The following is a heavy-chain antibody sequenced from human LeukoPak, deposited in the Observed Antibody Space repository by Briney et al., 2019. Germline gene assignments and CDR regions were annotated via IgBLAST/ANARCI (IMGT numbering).Heavy chain of an antibody. CDR1: SASISDNIYY. CDR3: ARSHYCTNGLCYFYF. CDR2: IYYSGTT. V-gene: IGHV4-39*01. Sequence: SETLSLTCTVSSASISDNIYYWGWIRQPPGKGLEWIATIYYSGTTYYNPSLRSRVTISEDTSKNQVSLKLTSVNAADTAVYYCARSHYCTNGLCYFYFWGQGTLVTVSS. D-gene: IGHD2-8*01. J-gene: IGHJ4*02.